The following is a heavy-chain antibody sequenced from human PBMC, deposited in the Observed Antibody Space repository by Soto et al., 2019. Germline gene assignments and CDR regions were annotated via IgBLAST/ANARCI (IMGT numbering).Heavy chain of an antibody. J-gene: IGHJ4*02. D-gene: IGHD6-19*01. CDR1: GDSLTTNKW. V-gene: IGHV4-4*02. CDR2: IYHSGIA. CDR3: ARDVAVPGESDRFDS. Sequence: KASETLSLTCAVSGDSLTTNKWWGWVRQSPGKGLEWIGEIYHSGIANFNPSLKSRVTMSVDTSKNQFSLMLSSVTAADTAIYYCARDVAVPGESDRFDSWGQGTLVTVSS.